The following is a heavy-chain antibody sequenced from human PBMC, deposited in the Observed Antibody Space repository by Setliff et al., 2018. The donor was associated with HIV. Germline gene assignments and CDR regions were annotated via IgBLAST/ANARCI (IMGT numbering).Heavy chain of an antibody. CDR1: GFTFSDYW. D-gene: IGHD3-22*01. J-gene: IGHJ4*02. CDR3: AKLSHSHDSNGFTVDY. V-gene: IGHV3-7*01. Sequence: GESLKISCTASGFTFSDYWMTWVRQAPGKGLEWVANIRDDGSETYYAPSMKGRFTIARDNANNSLYLQMKSLRAEDTAVYYCAKLSHSHDSNGFTVDYWGRGTLVTVSS. CDR2: IRDDGSET.